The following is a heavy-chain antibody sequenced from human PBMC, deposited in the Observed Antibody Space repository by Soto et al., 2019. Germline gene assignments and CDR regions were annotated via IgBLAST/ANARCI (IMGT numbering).Heavy chain of an antibody. CDR3: AKDREQIWLMGDWFDP. CDR2: ISGSGGST. Sequence: PGGSLRLSCAASGFTFSSYAMSWVRQAPGKGLEWVSAISGSGGSTYYADSVKGRFTISRDNSKNTLYLQMNSLRAEDTAVYYCAKDREQIWLMGDWFDPWGQGTLVTVSS. CDR1: GFTFSSYA. D-gene: IGHD5-18*01. J-gene: IGHJ5*02. V-gene: IGHV3-23*01.